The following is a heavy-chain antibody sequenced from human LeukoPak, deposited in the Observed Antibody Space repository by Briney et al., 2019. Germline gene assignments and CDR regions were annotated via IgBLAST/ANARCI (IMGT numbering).Heavy chain of an antibody. D-gene: IGHD3-10*01. J-gene: IGHJ4*02. CDR2: ISGSGGST. CDR1: GFTFSSYA. V-gene: IGHV3-23*01. CDR3: AKCSTMLSSKYYFDY. Sequence: GGSLRLSCAASGFTFSSYAMSWVRQAPGKGLEWVSAISGSGGSTYYADSVKGRFTISRDNSKNTLYLQMNSLRAEDTAVYYCAKCSTMLSSKYYFDYWGQGTLVTVSS.